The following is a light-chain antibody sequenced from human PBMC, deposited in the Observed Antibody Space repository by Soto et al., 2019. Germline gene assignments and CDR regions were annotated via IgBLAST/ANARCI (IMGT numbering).Light chain of an antibody. Sequence: DIQMTQSPSTLSASEGDRVTITCRASQSINNWLAWYQQKPGKAPKLLISKAANLISGVPSRFSGTGSGTEFTVTISSLQPDEFASYYCQQYYSYPFTCGGGTKVEI. J-gene: IGKJ4*01. CDR2: KAA. V-gene: IGKV1-5*03. CDR3: QQYYSYPFT. CDR1: QSINNW.